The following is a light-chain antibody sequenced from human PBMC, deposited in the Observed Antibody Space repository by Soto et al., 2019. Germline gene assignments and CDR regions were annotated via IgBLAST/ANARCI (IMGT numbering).Light chain of an antibody. CDR2: KAS. CDR3: QKYNIGPSWT. CDR1: QTISSW. V-gene: IGKV1-5*03. J-gene: IGKJ1*01. Sequence: DIQMTQSPSTLSGSVGDRVTITCRASQTISSWLAWYQQKPGKAPKLLIYKASTLQSGAPSRFSGSGSGTDFTPTISSLQPEDVATYYCQKYNIGPSWTFGQGTKVDIK.